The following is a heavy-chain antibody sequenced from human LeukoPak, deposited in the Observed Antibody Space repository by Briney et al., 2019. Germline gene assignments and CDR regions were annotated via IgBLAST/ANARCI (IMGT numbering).Heavy chain of an antibody. CDR1: GFTVSSNY. D-gene: IGHD3-16*02. CDR2: IYSGGST. Sequence: PGGSLRLSCAASGFTVSSNYMSWVRQAPGKGLEWVSVIYSGGSTYYADSVKGRFTISRDNPKNTLYLQMNSLRAEDTAVYYCARDRHRGNFDYWGQGTLVTVSS. J-gene: IGHJ4*02. V-gene: IGHV3-66*02. CDR3: ARDRHRGNFDY.